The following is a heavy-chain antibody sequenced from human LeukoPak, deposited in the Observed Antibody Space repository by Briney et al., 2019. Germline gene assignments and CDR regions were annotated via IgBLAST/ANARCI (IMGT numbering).Heavy chain of an antibody. Sequence: PGGSLRLSCAASGFTFSSYNMNWVRQAPGKGLEWVSSISSSSDYIYYADSVKGRFTISRDNAKNSLYLQMNSLRAEDTAVYYCAKYSGSYSLDYWGQGTLVTVSS. D-gene: IGHD1-26*01. CDR3: AKYSGSYSLDY. CDR2: ISSSSDYI. J-gene: IGHJ4*02. CDR1: GFTFSSYN. V-gene: IGHV3-21*04.